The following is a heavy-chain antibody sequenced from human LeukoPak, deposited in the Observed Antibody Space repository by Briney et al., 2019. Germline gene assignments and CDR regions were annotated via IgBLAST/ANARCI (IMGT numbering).Heavy chain of an antibody. CDR1: GFTFSIYD. Sequence: GGSLRLSCAASGFTFSIYDMHWVRQATGKGLEWVSAIATAGDTYYPGSVKGRFTLSRANAKNSLYLQMNSLRAGDTAVYYCARGSYGGYYYGMDVWGQGTTVTVSS. J-gene: IGHJ6*02. CDR2: IATAGDT. V-gene: IGHV3-13*01. CDR3: ARGSYGGYYYGMDV. D-gene: IGHD4-23*01.